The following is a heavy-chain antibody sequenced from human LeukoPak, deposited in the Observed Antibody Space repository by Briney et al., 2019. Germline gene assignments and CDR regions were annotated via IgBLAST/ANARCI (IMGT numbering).Heavy chain of an antibody. CDR3: ARDPQDSSSWYFDY. V-gene: IGHV3-30*02. CDR2: IRYDGSNK. D-gene: IGHD6-13*01. CDR1: RFTLSGYG. Sequence: GGSLRLSCAASRFTLSGYGMHWVRQAPNKGLEWVAFIRYDGSNKYYAESVKGRFTISRDNSKNTLYLQMNSLRAEDTAVYYCARDPQDSSSWYFDYWGQGTLVTVSS. J-gene: IGHJ4*02.